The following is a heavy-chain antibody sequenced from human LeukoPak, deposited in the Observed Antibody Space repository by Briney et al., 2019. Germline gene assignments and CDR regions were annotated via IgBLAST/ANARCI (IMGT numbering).Heavy chain of an antibody. CDR2: IYYSGST. CDR3: ARDLAYDSSGFYAFDI. V-gene: IGHV4-31*03. J-gene: IGHJ3*02. D-gene: IGHD3-22*01. CDR1: GGSISSGGYY. Sequence: PSETLSLTCTVSGGSISSGGYYWSWIRRHPGKGLEWIGYIYYSGSTYYNPSLKSRVTISVDTSKNQFSLKLSSVTAADTAVYYCARDLAYDSSGFYAFDIWGQGTMVTVSS.